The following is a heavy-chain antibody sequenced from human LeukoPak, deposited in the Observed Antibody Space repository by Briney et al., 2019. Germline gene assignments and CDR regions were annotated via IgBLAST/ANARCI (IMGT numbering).Heavy chain of an antibody. D-gene: IGHD2-2*01. J-gene: IGHJ6*02. CDR1: GGTFSSYA. CDR2: IIPIFGTA. Sequence: ASVKVSCKASGGTFSSYAISWVRQAPGQGLEWMGGIIPIFGTANYAQKFQGRVTITADESTSTAYRELSSLRSEDTAVYYCARAKTPRDPLGYCSSTSCYQGYGMDVWGQGTTVTVSS. CDR3: ARAKTPRDPLGYCSSTSCYQGYGMDV. V-gene: IGHV1-69*13.